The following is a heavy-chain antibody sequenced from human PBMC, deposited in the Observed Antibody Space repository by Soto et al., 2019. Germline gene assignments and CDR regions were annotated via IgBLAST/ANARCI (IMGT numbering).Heavy chain of an antibody. Sequence: EVQLLESGGGLVQPGGSLRLSCAASGFAFSSFALNWVRQAPGKGLDWVSVISDSGATTYYSDSVKGRFTISRDNSKNTLYLEMNSLRANDTAIYYCAQDKGVRGATYLRYWGPGTLVTVSS. J-gene: IGHJ4*02. V-gene: IGHV3-23*01. CDR3: AQDKGVRGATYLRY. CDR1: GFAFSSFA. CDR2: ISDSGATT. D-gene: IGHD3-10*01.